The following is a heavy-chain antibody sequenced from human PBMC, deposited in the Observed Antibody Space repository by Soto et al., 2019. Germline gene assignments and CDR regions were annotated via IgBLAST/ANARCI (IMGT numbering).Heavy chain of an antibody. Sequence: PGGSLRLSCEPSGFTFSGFDMHWVRQPTGKGLEWVSSIGTAGDTYYAVSVKGRFTISRDNAKNSLSLQINSLRAGDMAVYFSANSQEIGTHCFDSSGQGTQFTASS. V-gene: IGHV3-13*01. CDR3: ANSQEIGTHCFDS. CDR2: IGTAGDT. J-gene: IGHJ4*02. D-gene: IGHD6-13*01. CDR1: GFTFSGFD.